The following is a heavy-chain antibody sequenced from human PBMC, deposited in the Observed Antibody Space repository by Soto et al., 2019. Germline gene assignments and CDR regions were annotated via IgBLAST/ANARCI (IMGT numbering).Heavy chain of an antibody. CDR3: TFTPPSLVRGDLNWFDP. Sequence: EVQLVESGGGLVQPGGSLKLSCAASGFTFSGSAMHWVRQASGKGLEWVGRIRSKANSYATGYAASVKGRFTISRDDSKNTAYLQMNSLKTEDTAVYYCTFTPPSLVRGDLNWFDPWGQGTLVTVSS. V-gene: IGHV3-73*02. J-gene: IGHJ5*02. CDR1: GFTFSGSA. D-gene: IGHD3-10*01. CDR2: IRSKANSYAT.